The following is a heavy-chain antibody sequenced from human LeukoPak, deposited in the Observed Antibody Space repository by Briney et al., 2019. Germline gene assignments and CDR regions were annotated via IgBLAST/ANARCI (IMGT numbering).Heavy chain of an antibody. V-gene: IGHV3-48*01. Sequence: GGSLRLSCAASGFTFSSYSINWVRQAPGKGLEWVSYISSSSTIYYADSVKGRFTISRDNAKNSLYLQMNSLRAEDTAVYYCARGLNFDYWGQGTLVTVSS. J-gene: IGHJ4*02. CDR2: ISSSSTI. CDR1: GFTFSSYS. D-gene: IGHD3-16*01. CDR3: ARGLNFDY.